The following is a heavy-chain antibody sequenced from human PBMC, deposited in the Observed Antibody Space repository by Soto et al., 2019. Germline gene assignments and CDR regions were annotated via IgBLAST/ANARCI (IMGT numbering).Heavy chain of an antibody. J-gene: IGHJ6*03. CDR3: AKIGSSSSVNYYYYMDV. V-gene: IGHV3-23*01. CDR1: GFTFSSYA. Sequence: GGSLRLSCAASGFTFSSYAMSWVRQAPGKGLEWVSAISGSGGSTYYADSVKGRFTISRDNSKNTLYLQMNSLRAEDTAVYYCAKIGSSSSVNYYYYMDVWGNGTTVTVSS. D-gene: IGHD6-13*01. CDR2: ISGSGGST.